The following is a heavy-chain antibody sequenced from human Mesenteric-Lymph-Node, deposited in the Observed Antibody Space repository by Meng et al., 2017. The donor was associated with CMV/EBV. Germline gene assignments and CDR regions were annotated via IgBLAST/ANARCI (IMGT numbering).Heavy chain of an antibody. Sequence: GESLKISCAASGFTFSSYSMNWVRQAPGKGLEWVSSISSSSSYIYYADSVKGRFTISRDNSKNTLYLQMNSLRAEDTAVYYCAKGKQLGPLDYWGQGTLVTVSS. CDR3: AKGKQLGPLDY. CDR1: GFTFSSYS. D-gene: IGHD6-6*01. J-gene: IGHJ4*02. V-gene: IGHV3-21*01. CDR2: ISSSSSYI.